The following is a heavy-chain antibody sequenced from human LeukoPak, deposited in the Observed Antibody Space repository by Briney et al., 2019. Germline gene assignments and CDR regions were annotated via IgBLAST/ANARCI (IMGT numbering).Heavy chain of an antibody. CDR2: IFYSGST. Sequence: SETLSLTCTVSGGSISRYYWSWIRQPPGKGLEWIGYIFYSGSTKYNTSLKSRVTISVDTSKNQFSLKLSSVTAADTAVYYCVRSEQTGNYMDVWGRGTTVTVSS. J-gene: IGHJ6*03. V-gene: IGHV4-59*01. D-gene: IGHD3-10*01. CDR3: VRSEQTGNYMDV. CDR1: GGSISRYY.